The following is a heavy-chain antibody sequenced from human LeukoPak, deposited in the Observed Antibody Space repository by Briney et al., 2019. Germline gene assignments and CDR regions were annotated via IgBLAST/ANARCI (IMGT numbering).Heavy chain of an antibody. V-gene: IGHV4-59*01. CDR1: GGPISSYY. J-gene: IGHJ5*02. Sequence: KPSETLSLTCTVSGGPISSYYWSWIRQPPGKGLEGIGYIYYSGCTNYNPPLKSRVTISVDTSKNQFSLKLSSVTAADTAVYYCAREGRGAAAGTLSWGQGTLVTVSS. CDR3: AREGRGAAAGTLS. CDR2: IYYSGCT. D-gene: IGHD6-13*01.